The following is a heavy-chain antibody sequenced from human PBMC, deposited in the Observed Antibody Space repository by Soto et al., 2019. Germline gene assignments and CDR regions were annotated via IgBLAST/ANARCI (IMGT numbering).Heavy chain of an antibody. CDR3: VKTAPEHYNFWIGYSNFDS. CDR1: GFSLSYFG. Sequence: GGSLRLSCAVSGFSLSYFGMHWVRQAPGKGLEWVAFMSYDGRSQYFRDSVKGRFTISRDTPKNTLYLQMDSPRVEDTAVYFCVKTAPEHYNFWIGYSNFDSWGRGVLVTVYS. J-gene: IGHJ4*02. D-gene: IGHD3-3*01. V-gene: IGHV3-30*18. CDR2: MSYDGRSQ.